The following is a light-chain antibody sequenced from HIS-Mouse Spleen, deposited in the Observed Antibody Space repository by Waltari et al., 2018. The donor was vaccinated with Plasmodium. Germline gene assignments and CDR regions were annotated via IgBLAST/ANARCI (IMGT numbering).Light chain of an antibody. CDR3: CSYAGSYTYV. CDR1: SSDVGVYNY. CDR2: EVS. V-gene: IGLV2-11*01. Sequence: QSALTPPRSVSGSPGQSVTISCTGTSSDVGVYNYVPWYQQHPGKAPKLMIYEVSKRPSGVPDRFSGSKSDNTASLTISGLQAEDEADYYCCSYAGSYTYVFGTGTKVTVL. J-gene: IGLJ1*01.